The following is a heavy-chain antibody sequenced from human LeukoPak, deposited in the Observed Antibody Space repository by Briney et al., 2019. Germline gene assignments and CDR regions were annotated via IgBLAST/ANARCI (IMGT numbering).Heavy chain of an antibody. J-gene: IGHJ3*01. V-gene: IGHV4-59*08. D-gene: IGHD3-16*01. CDR3: ARRWVYDKRAFDA. Sequence: SETLSLTCTVSGGSISGTYYWSWIRQPPGKGLVWIGYIYYTGTTDYNPSLKSRVTISLDTSKNQFSLNLSSVTAAATAVYYCARRWVYDKRAFDAWGQGTMVTVSS. CDR2: IYYTGTT. CDR1: GGSISGTYY.